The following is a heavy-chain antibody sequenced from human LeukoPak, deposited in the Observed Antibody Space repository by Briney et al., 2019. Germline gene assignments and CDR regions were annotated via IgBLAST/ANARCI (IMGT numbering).Heavy chain of an antibody. CDR1: GFTFSSFS. CDR2: ISSSGSYI. D-gene: IGHD2-15*01. V-gene: IGHV3-21*01. Sequence: TGGSLRLSCAASGFTFSSFSMNWVRQAPGKGLEWVSSISSSGSYIYYADSVKGRLTISRDNAKNSVYLQMNSLRAEDTAVYYCARTYGSGSLDYGGQGTLVTVSS. CDR3: ARTYGSGSLDY. J-gene: IGHJ4*02.